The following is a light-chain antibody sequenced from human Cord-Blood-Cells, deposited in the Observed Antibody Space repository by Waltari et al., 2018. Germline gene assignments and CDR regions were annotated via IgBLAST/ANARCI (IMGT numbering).Light chain of an antibody. J-gene: IGLJ2*01. CDR2: DVS. CDR3: SSYTSSSTLV. CDR1: SSEVGGFKH. Sequence: QSALAQPAPPSGAPGQSVTLSRTWNSSEVGGFKHVLWYQQQPGQAPKLMIYDVSNRPSGVSNRFSGSKSGNTASLTSSGLQAEDEADYYCSSYTSSSTLVFGGGTKLTVL. V-gene: IGLV2-14*01.